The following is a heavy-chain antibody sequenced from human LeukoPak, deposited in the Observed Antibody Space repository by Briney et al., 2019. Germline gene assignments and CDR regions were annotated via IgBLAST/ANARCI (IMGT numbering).Heavy chain of an antibody. CDR1: GGSISSYY. CDR2: IYYSGST. J-gene: IGHJ5*02. D-gene: IGHD3-16*01. V-gene: IGHV4-59*01. CDR3: ARVLPLRWESVRLGFDR. Sequence: SETLSLTCTVSGGSISSYYWSWIWQPPGKGLEWIGYIYYSGSTNYNPSLKSRVTISVDTSKNQFSLKLSSVTAADTAVYYSARVLPLRWESVRLGFDRWGREPWSPSPQ.